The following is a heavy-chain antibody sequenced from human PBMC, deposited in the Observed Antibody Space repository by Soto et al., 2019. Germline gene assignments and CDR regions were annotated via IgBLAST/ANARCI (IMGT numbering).Heavy chain of an antibody. D-gene: IGHD1-26*01. CDR2: TSYSGTT. CDR1: GGSMSSGIYY. CDR3: VIMGPPVTGLYYFDY. J-gene: IGHJ4*02. V-gene: IGHV4-30-4*01. Sequence: SETLSLTCTVSGGSMSSGIYYWSWIRQPPGKGLECIGFTSYSGTTYYNTSLWSRVSMSVDTSKNQFSLNVNSVTAEDTAVYYCVIMGPPVTGLYYFDYWGQGTLVT.